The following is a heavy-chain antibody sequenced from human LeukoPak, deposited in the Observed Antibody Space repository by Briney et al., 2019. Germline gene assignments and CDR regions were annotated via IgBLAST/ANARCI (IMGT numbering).Heavy chain of an antibody. CDR3: AKDWATLVQDYTAMVIDAFDI. CDR2: ISPSGGST. Sequence: PGGSLRLSSVASGFTFGDYNMNWVRQAPGEGLEWVSSISPSGGSTYYADSVKGRFTISRDNSKNTLYLQMNSLRAEDTAVYYCAKDWATLVQDYTAMVIDAFDIWGQGTMVTVSS. CDR1: GFTFGDYN. V-gene: IGHV3-23*01. J-gene: IGHJ3*02. D-gene: IGHD5-18*01.